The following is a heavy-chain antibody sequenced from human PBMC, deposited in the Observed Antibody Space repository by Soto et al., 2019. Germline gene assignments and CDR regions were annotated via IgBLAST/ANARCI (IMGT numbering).Heavy chain of an antibody. CDR2: IYYSGST. V-gene: IGHV4-59*01. CDR1: GGSISSYY. J-gene: IGHJ4*02. D-gene: IGHD7-27*01. CDR3: ARGWGRIFDY. Sequence: TLSLTCTVSGGSISSYYWSWIRQPPGKGLEWIGYIYYSGSTNYNPSLKSRVTISVDTSKNQFSLKLSTVTAADTAVYYCARGWGRIFDYWGQGTLVTVSS.